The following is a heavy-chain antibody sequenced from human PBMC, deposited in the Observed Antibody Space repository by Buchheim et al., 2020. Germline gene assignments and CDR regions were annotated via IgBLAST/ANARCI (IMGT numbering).Heavy chain of an antibody. CDR2: INHSGTT. J-gene: IGHJ4*02. CDR1: GGSFSTYY. Sequence: QVQLQQWGTGLLKPSETLSLTCAVYGGSFSTYYWNWIRQPPGKGLEWIGEINHSGTTNYNPSLKSRVTISVDTSKNQFSLKLSSVTAADTAVYYCAIDGYCSGGSCSYWCEGT. D-gene: IGHD2-15*01. CDR3: AIDGYCSGGSCSY. V-gene: IGHV4-34*01.